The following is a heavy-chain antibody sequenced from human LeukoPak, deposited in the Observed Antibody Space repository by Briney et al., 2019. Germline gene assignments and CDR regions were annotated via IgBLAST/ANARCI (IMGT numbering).Heavy chain of an antibody. CDR2: INHSGST. CDR1: GGSLSGYY. CDR3: ARERNIVVVPAAGYGMDV. Sequence: PPEILSLTCAVYGGSLSGYYWSWIRQPPGKGLEWIGEINHSGSTNYNPSLKSRVTISVDTSKNQFSLKLSSVTAADTAVYYCARERNIVVVPAAGYGMDVWGQGTTVTVSS. D-gene: IGHD2-2*01. J-gene: IGHJ6*02. V-gene: IGHV4-34*01.